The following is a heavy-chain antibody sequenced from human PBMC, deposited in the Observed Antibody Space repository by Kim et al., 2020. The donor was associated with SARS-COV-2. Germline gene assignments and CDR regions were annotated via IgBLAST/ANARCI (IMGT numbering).Heavy chain of an antibody. CDR3: ATRDTSDWHYFER. Sequence: GGSLRLSCAATGFTFSNYGISWVRQAPGKGLEWVAVISGSGVSTNYAGSVRGRFTISRDNSKNTVYLHMNSLRAEDTAVYYCATRDTSDWHYFERWGQGTRITVSS. CDR2: ISGSGVST. J-gene: IGHJ4*02. CDR1: GFTFSNYG. V-gene: IGHV3-23*01. D-gene: IGHD3-9*01.